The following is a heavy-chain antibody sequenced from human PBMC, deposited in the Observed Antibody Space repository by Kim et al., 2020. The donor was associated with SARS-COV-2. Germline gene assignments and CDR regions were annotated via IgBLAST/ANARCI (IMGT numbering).Heavy chain of an antibody. CDR2: INPSGGST. Sequence: ASVKVSCKASGYTFTSYYMHWVRQAPGQGLEWMGIINPSGGSTSYAQKFQGRVTMTRDTSTSTVYMELSSLRSEDTAVYYCARDLSPYSSSWYWFDYWGQGTLVTVSS. CDR3: ARDLSPYSSSWYWFDY. J-gene: IGHJ4*02. D-gene: IGHD6-13*01. CDR1: GYTFTSYY. V-gene: IGHV1-46*01.